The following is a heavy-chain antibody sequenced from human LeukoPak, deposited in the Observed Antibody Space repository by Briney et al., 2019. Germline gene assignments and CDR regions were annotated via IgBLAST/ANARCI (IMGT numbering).Heavy chain of an antibody. V-gene: IGHV3-20*04. CDR3: ARDTPRWDYDILTGYSHPIL. CDR2: IYWIGGST. J-gene: IGHJ4*02. D-gene: IGHD3-9*01. CDR1: GFPIYDFG. Sequence: PGASLRLPCAASGFPIYDFGMSWVRQAPGQGRHWVSCIYWIGGSTGYADSVKGRFTISRDNAKNSLYLQMNSLRAEDTALYYCARDTPRWDYDILTGYSHPILWGQGTLVTVSS.